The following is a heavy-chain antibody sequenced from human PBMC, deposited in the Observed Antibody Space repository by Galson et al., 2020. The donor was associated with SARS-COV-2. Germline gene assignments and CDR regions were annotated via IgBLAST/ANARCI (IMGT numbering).Heavy chain of an antibody. CDR1: GFTLSDYF. CDR2: NQYSGSH. J-gene: IGHJ5*02. CDR3: AGGSGYYDFWSGYYRSWFDA. D-gene: IGHD3-3*01. V-gene: IGHV4-59*01. Sequence: ESPKIHCAASGFTLSDYFMSWNRQAPRKGPEWIGQNQYSGSHHYNPSLQNRVTIPVDTSKNQFSLKLSSVTAADTAVYSCAGGSGYYDFWSGYYRSWFDAWGQGTLVTVSS.